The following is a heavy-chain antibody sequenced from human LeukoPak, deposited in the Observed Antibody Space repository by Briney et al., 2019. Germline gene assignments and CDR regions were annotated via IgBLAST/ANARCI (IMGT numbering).Heavy chain of an antibody. D-gene: IGHD1-1*01. J-gene: IGHJ4*02. V-gene: IGHV4-4*07. CDR3: TRDNPGMTSTDT. CDR1: GGSISGYY. CDR2: IYTSGST. Sequence: SETLSLTCSVSGGSISGYYWSWIRQPAGKGLEWIGRIYTSGSTNYNPSLKSRVTMSVDTSKNQFSLKLSSVTAADTAVYYCTRDNPGMTSTDTWGQGILVTVSS.